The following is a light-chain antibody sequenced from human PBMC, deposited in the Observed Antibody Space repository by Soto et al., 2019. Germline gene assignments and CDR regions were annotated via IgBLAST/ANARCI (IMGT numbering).Light chain of an antibody. Sequence: QSVLTQPASVSGSPGQSITISCTGTSSDVGGYNYVSWYQQHPGKAPKLMIYDVSNRPSGVSNRFSGSKSGNTASLTISGLQAEDEADYYCRSYTSSSTYVVFGGVNKLKVL. CDR2: DVS. V-gene: IGLV2-14*01. CDR3: RSYTSSSTYVV. CDR1: SSDVGGYNY. J-gene: IGLJ2*01.